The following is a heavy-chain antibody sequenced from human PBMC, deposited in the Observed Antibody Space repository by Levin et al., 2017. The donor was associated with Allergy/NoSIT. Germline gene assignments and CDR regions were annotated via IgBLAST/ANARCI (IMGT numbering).Heavy chain of an antibody. CDR2: IYDGGST. J-gene: IGHJ2*01. V-gene: IGHV4-59*01. Sequence: SETLSLTCTVSSGSISNYYWSWIRQPPGKGLEWIGYIYDGGSTSYNPSLKSRVTISVDTSKKEFSLKLSSVTAADTAVYYCARLIRHFNWGYGYFDRWGRGTLVTVSS. CDR3: ARLIRHFNWGYGYFDR. D-gene: IGHD3-9*01. CDR1: SGSISNYY.